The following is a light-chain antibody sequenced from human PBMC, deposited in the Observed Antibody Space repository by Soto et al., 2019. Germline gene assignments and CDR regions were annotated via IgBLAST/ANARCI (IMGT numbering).Light chain of an antibody. CDR3: QQYYSYPPI. Sequence: AIRMTQSPSSLSASTGDRVTITCRASQGISSYLAWYQQKPGKAPKLLIYAASTLQSGVPSRFSGSGSGTDFTFTISCLQSEDFATYYCQQYYSYPPIFGGGTRVDIK. CDR1: QGISSY. V-gene: IGKV1-8*01. CDR2: AAS. J-gene: IGKJ4*01.